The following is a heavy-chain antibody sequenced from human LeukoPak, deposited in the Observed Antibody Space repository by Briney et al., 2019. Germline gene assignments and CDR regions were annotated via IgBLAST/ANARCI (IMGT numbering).Heavy chain of an antibody. CDR3: AKDDAAVAGIWSSWFDP. J-gene: IGHJ5*02. CDR2: INPSGGST. Sequence: ASVKVSCKASGYTFTGYYIHWVRQAPGQGLEWMGIINPSGGSTSYAQKFQGRVTMTRDTSTSTVYMELSSLRSEDTAVYYCAKDDAAVAGIWSSWFDPWGQGTLVTVSS. CDR1: GYTFTGYY. D-gene: IGHD6-19*01. V-gene: IGHV1-46*03.